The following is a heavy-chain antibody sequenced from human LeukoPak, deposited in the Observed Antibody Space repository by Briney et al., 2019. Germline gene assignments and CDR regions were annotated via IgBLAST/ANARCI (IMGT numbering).Heavy chain of an antibody. CDR3: AKDQSSGYYKTFDY. CDR2: ISYHGSST. V-gene: IGHV3-30*04. CDR1: GFIFSNYA. D-gene: IGHD3-22*01. J-gene: IGHJ4*02. Sequence: GGSLRLSCAASGFIFSNYAMHWVRRAPGKGLEWVAAISYHGSSTYYADSVKGRFTISRDNSRDTLYLQMNSLRAEDTAVYYCAKDQSSGYYKTFDYWGQGTLVTVSS.